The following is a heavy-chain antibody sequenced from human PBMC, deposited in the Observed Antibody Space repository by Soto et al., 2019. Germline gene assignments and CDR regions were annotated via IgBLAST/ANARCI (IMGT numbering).Heavy chain of an antibody. CDR3: ARDQLTGYGDYVVSGGVIYYGMDV. V-gene: IGHV4-31*03. D-gene: IGHD4-17*01. Sequence: SETLSLTCTVSGGSISSGGYYWSWIRQHPGKGLEWIGYIYYSGSTYYNPSLKSRVTISVDTSKNQFSLKLSSVTAADTAVYYCARDQLTGYGDYVVSGGVIYYGMDVWGQGTTVTVSS. CDR2: IYYSGST. J-gene: IGHJ6*02. CDR1: GGSISSGGYY.